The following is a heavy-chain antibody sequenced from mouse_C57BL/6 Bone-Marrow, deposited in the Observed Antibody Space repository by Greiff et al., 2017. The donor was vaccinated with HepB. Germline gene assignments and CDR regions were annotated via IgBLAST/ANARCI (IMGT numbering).Heavy chain of an antibody. V-gene: IGHV1-69*01. CDR3: ARDPYGRFDY. J-gene: IGHJ2*01. D-gene: IGHD1-1*01. CDR1: GYTFTSYW. Sequence: VQLQQPGAELVMPGASVKLSCKASGYTFTSYWMHWVKQRPGQGLEWIGEIDPSDSYTNYNQKFKGKSTLTVDKSSSTAYMQLSSLTSEDSAVYYCARDPYGRFDYWGQGTTLTVSS. CDR2: IDPSDSYT.